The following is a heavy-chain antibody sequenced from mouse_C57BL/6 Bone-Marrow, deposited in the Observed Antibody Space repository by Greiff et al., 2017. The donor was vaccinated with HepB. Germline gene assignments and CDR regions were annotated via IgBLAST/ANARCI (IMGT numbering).Heavy chain of an antibody. D-gene: IGHD2-5*01. CDR1: GYTFTDYN. Sequence: EVKLQESGPELVKPGASVKMSCKASGYTFTDYNMHWVKQSHGKSLEWIGYINPNNGGTSYNQKFKGKATLTVNKSSSTAYMELRSLTSEDSAVYYCARRHYSNLSWFAYWGQGTLVTVSA. CDR2: INPNNGGT. V-gene: IGHV1-22*01. CDR3: ARRHYSNLSWFAY. J-gene: IGHJ3*01.